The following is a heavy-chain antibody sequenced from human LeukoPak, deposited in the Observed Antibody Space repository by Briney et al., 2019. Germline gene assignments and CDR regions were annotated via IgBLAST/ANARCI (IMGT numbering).Heavy chain of an antibody. CDR1: GGSISSGDYY. V-gene: IGHV4-30-4*01. CDR2: IYYSGST. Sequence: PSETLSLTCTVSGGSISSGDYYWSWTRQPPGKGLEWIGYIYYSGSTYYNPSLKSRVTISVDTSKNQFSLKLSSVTAADTAVYYCARGTVAGDFDYWGQGTLVTVSS. J-gene: IGHJ4*02. D-gene: IGHD6-19*01. CDR3: ARGTVAGDFDY.